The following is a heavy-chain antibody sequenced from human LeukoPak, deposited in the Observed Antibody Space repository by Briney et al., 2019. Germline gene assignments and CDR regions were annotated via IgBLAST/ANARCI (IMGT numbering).Heavy chain of an antibody. CDR1: GFTFSSYS. J-gene: IGHJ4*02. V-gene: IGHV3-21*01. CDR2: ISSRSSYL. D-gene: IGHD5-12*01. CDR3: ARGPRGYHNT. Sequence: GGSLRLSCEVSGFTFSSYSMTWVRQAPGRGLEWVSSISSRSSYLYYADSVKGRFTISRDNAKNSLHLQMNSLRAEDTAVYYCARGPRGYHNTGGRGTLVTVSS.